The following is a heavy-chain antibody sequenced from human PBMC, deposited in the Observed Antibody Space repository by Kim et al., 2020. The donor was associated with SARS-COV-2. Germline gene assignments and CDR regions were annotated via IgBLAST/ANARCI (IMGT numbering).Heavy chain of an antibody. V-gene: IGHV4-30-4*01. CDR2: IYYSGST. CDR3: ARERCSSTSCITPNWFDP. D-gene: IGHD2-2*01. CDR1: GGSISSGDYY. Sequence: SETLSLTCTVSGGSISSGDYYWSWIRQPPGKGLEWIGYIYYSGSTYYNPSLKSRVTISVDTSKNQFSLKLSSVTAADTAVYYCARERCSSTSCITPNWFDPWGQGTLVTVSP. J-gene: IGHJ5*02.